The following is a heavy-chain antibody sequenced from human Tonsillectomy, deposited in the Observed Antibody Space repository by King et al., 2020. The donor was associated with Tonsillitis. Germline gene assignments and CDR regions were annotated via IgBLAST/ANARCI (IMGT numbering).Heavy chain of an antibody. Sequence: QLQESGPGLVKPSQTLSLTCAVSGGSISSGGYSWSWIRQPPGKGLEWIGYIYYSGSTYYNPSLKSRVTISVDTSKNQFALKLSSVTAADTAVYYCGRVVEYYYDSSGSYYFDYWGQGTLVTVSS. CDR2: IYYSGST. D-gene: IGHD3-22*01. V-gene: IGHV4-30-4*07. J-gene: IGHJ4*02. CDR3: GRVVEYYYDSSGSYYFDY. CDR1: GGSISSGGYS.